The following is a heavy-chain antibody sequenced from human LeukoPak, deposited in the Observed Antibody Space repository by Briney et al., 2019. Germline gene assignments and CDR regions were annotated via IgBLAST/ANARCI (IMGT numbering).Heavy chain of an antibody. D-gene: IGHD6-19*01. V-gene: IGHV3-9*01. CDR2: ISWNSGTI. CDR3: ARAYKDRSLAGKKEFFQH. Sequence: PGGSLRLSCAASGFTFDNYAMNWVRQVPGKGLEWISLISWNSGTIGYADSVKSRFTISRDNANNFLYLQMNSLRAEDTALYYCARAYKDRSLAGKKEFFQHWGQGTLVTVSS. J-gene: IGHJ1*01. CDR1: GFTFDNYA.